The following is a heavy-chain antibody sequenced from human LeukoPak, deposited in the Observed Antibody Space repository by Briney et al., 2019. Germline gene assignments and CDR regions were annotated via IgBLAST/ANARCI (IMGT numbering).Heavy chain of an antibody. CDR3: TSPIHNGDYDYYYGLEL. J-gene: IGHJ6*02. CDR2: LRSKANDYAT. CDR1: GFTFSGST. V-gene: IGHV3-73*01. Sequence: GGSLRLSCAASGFTFSGSTMHWVRQASGKGLEWVGRLRSKANDYATAYAASVKGRFTISRDDSKNTAYLQMSSLKNEDTAVYYCTSPIHNGDYDYYYGLELWGQGTTVTVS. D-gene: IGHD4-17*01.